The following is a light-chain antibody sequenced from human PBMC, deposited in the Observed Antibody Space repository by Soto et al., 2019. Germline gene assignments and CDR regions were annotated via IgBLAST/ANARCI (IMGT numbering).Light chain of an antibody. CDR3: GSYTSTDTPFV. V-gene: IGLV2-14*01. CDR2: EVS. CDR1: STDVGGYNY. J-gene: IGLJ1*01. Sequence: QSLLAHPSSLSGSPGQSITISCTGTSTDVGGYNYVSWYQHHPGKGPKLIIYEVSNRPSGVSDRFSGSKSGNKASLIISNLEAEDESDYYCGSYTSTDTPFVFGTGTKVTVL.